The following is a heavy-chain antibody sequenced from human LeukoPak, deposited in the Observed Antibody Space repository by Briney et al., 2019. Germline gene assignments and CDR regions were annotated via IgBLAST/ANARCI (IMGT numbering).Heavy chain of an antibody. Sequence: SQTLSLTCAVSGGSISSGGYSWSWIRQPPGKGLEWIGYIYHSGSTYYNPSLKSRVTISVDRSKNQFSLKLSSVTAADTAVYYCARAVTYYDYVWGSYCYNWFDPWGQGTLVTVSS. J-gene: IGHJ5*02. CDR3: ARAVTYYDYVWGSYCYNWFDP. CDR2: IYHSGST. CDR1: GGSISSGGYS. V-gene: IGHV4-30-2*01. D-gene: IGHD3-16*02.